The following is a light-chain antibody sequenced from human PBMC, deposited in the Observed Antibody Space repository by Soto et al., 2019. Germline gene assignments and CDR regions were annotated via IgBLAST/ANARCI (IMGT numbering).Light chain of an antibody. Sequence: GRAPKLLIYTNTHRPSGVPDRFSGSKSGTSASLAITGLQPEDEGDYYCQYYDATLSGLFVFGSGTRSPS. CDR3: QYYDATLSGLFV. V-gene: IGLV1-40*01. J-gene: IGLJ1*01. CDR2: TNT.